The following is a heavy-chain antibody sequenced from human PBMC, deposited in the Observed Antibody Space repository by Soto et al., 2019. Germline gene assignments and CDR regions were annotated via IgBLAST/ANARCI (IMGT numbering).Heavy chain of an antibody. CDR2: VHSSGNS. CDR3: ARGGGSTPNFDS. Sequence: SETLSLTCTVSGGSISSYYWSWIRQPPGKGLEWIGYVHSSGNSNYNPSLKSRVTASADTSKNRFSLRLNSVTAADTAVYYCARGGGSTPNFDSWGQGTLVTVSS. V-gene: IGHV4-59*01. CDR1: GGSISSYY. J-gene: IGHJ5*01. D-gene: IGHD6-13*01.